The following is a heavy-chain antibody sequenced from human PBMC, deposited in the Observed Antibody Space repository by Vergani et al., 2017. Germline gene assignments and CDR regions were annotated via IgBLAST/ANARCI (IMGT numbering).Heavy chain of an antibody. Sequence: QVTLKESGPVLVKPTETLTLTCTVSGFSLSNARMGVSWIRQPPGKALEWLAHIFSNDEKSYSTSLKSRLTISKDTSKSQVVLTMTNMDPVDTATYYCARNYYDFWSGYYKSYFDYWGQGTLVTVSS. V-gene: IGHV2-26*01. CDR2: IFSNDEK. D-gene: IGHD3-3*01. CDR1: GFSLSNARMG. J-gene: IGHJ4*02. CDR3: ARNYYDFWSGYYKSYFDY.